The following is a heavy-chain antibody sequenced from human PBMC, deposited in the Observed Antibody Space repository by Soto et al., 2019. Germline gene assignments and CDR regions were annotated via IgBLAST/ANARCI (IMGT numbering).Heavy chain of an antibody. CDR1: GGTFSSYA. V-gene: IGHV1-69*12. CDR3: ARGAKSSYYYDSSGYYSPGGY. D-gene: IGHD3-22*01. Sequence: QVQLVQSGAEVKKPGSSVKVSCKASGGTFSSYAISWVRQAPGQGLEWMGGIIPIFGTANYAQKFQGRVTITADESTSTAYMELSSLRSEDTAVYYCARGAKSSYYYDSSGYYSPGGYWGQGTLVTVSS. J-gene: IGHJ4*02. CDR2: IIPIFGTA.